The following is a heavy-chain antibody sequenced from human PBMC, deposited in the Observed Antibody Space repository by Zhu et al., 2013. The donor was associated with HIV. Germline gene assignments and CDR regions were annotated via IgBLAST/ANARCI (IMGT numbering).Heavy chain of an antibody. Sequence: QVQLVQSGAEVKKPGASVKVSCKASGYTFTAYFIHWVRQAPGQGLEWMGWISPNSGDTNYAQQFQGRVTMTRDTSISTAYMELSRLTSDDSTVYYCARDGPPPRAFDIWGQGTMVTVSS. CDR2: ISPNSGDT. CDR3: ARDGPPPRAFDI. J-gene: IGHJ3*02. V-gene: IGHV1-2*02. CDR1: GYTFTAYF.